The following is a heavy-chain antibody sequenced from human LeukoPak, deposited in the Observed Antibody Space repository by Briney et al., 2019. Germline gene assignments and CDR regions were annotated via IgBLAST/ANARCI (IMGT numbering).Heavy chain of an antibody. J-gene: IGHJ3*02. CDR1: GYTFTSYA. CDR2: ISAYNGNT. Sequence: VASVKVSCKASGYTFTSYAMYWVRQAPGQGLEWMGWISAYNGNTNYAQKLQGRVAMTTDTSTSTAYMELRSLRSDDTAVYYCAREITIFDSLSPTGAFDIWGQGTMVTVSS. D-gene: IGHD3-3*01. V-gene: IGHV1-18*01. CDR3: AREITIFDSLSPTGAFDI.